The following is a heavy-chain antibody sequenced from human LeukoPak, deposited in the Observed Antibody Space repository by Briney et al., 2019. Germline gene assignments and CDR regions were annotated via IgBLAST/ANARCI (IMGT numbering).Heavy chain of an antibody. Sequence: PGGSLRLSCAASGFTVSSKYMSWVRQAPGKGLEWVSIIYPGGTTYYADSVKGRFTISRDNSKNTVYLQMNSLKADDAAVHYCARADDFGDYDCWGQGTLVTVSS. CDR3: ARADDFGDYDC. J-gene: IGHJ4*02. CDR1: GFTVSSKY. D-gene: IGHD4-17*01. V-gene: IGHV3-53*01. CDR2: IYPGGTT.